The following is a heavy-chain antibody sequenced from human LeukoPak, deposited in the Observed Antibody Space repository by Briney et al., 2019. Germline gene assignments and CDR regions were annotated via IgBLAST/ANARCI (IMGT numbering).Heavy chain of an antibody. CDR1: GGSFSGYY. CDR3: ARDSSSGFDY. D-gene: IGHD6-6*01. J-gene: IGHJ4*02. Sequence: SETLSLTCDVYGGSFSGYYWSWIRQPPGKGLEWIGEINHSGSTNYNPSLKGRVTISVDTSKNQFSLKLSSVTAADTAVYYCARDSSSGFDYWGQGTLVTVSS. V-gene: IGHV4-34*01. CDR2: INHSGST.